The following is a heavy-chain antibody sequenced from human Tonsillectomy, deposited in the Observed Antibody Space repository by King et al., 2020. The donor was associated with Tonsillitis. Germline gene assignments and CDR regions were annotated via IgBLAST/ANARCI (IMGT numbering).Heavy chain of an antibody. Sequence: QLQESGPGLVKPSQTLSLTCTVSGDSISSGSYYWSWIRQPAGKGLEWIGRIYTSGSIDYNPSLESRVSMSVDTSKNQFSLKLNSVTAADTAVYHCARGGDILTGGSLFDPWGQGTLVTVSS. CDR2: IYTSGSI. J-gene: IGHJ5*02. CDR3: ARGGDILTGGSLFDP. V-gene: IGHV4-61*02. D-gene: IGHD3-9*01. CDR1: GDSISSGSYY.